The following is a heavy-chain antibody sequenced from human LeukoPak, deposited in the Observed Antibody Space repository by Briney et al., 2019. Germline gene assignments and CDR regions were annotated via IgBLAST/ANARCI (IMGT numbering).Heavy chain of an antibody. D-gene: IGHD6-13*01. CDR2: ISGSSRHK. J-gene: IGHJ4*02. V-gene: IGHV3-21*01. CDR3: ARTANFAAGYYIDY. Sequence: GGSPRLSCAASGFTFSSYSMNWVRQAPGKGLEWVSSISGSSRHKYYADSVKGRFTISRDNAKNSLYLQMNSLRAEDTAVYYCARTANFAAGYYIDYWGQGTLVTVSS. CDR1: GFTFSSYS.